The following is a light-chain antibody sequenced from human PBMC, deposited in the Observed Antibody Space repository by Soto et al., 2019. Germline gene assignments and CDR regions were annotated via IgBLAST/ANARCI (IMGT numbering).Light chain of an antibody. Sequence: EIVLTQSPDTLSLSPGERATLSCGASQSVRSERLAWYHQKPGKAPRLLIYGASTRATGIPARFSGSGSGTEFTLTINSLQSEDFAVYYCQQYNNWPRTFGQGTKVDIK. V-gene: IGKV3-15*01. CDR2: GAS. J-gene: IGKJ1*01. CDR1: QSVRSER. CDR3: QQYNNWPRT.